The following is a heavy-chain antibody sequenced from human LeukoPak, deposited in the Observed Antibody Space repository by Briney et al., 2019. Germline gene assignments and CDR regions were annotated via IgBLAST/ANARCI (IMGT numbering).Heavy chain of an antibody. V-gene: IGHV4-30-4*01. J-gene: IGHJ4*02. CDR2: IYYSGST. CDR3: ASSMVRRVIFDY. CDR1: GGSISSGDCY. Sequence: PSETLSLTCTVSGGSISSGDCYWSWIRQPPGKGLEWIGYIYYSGSTYYNPSLKSRVTISVDTSKNQFSLKLSSVTAADTAVYYCASSMVRRVIFDYWGQGTLVTVSS. D-gene: IGHD3-10*01.